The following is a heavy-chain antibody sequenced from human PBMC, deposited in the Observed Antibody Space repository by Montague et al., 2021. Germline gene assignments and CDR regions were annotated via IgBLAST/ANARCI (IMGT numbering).Heavy chain of an antibody. CDR2: ISWNSNTI. D-gene: IGHD3-10*01. J-gene: IGHJ4*02. CDR1: GFRFDDYT. V-gene: IGHV3-9*01. CDR3: AKEKGIALVRGLDY. Sequence: SLRLSCAASGFRFDDYTMHWVRQVPGKGLEWVSGISWNSNTIDSXDSVKGRFTISRDHAKNSLYLEMNSLRAEDTALYFCAKEKGIALVRGLDYWGRGTQVTVSS.